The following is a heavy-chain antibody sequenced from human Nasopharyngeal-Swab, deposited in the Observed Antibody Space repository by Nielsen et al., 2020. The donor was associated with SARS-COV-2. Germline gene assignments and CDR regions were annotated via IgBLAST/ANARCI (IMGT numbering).Heavy chain of an antibody. CDR1: GFTISSYA. CDR3: AKSAGIVVPAAMLGTIDY. D-gene: IGHD2-2*01. CDR2: ISGSGGST. J-gene: IGHJ4*02. Sequence: GSLTLSCAVSGFTISSYAMSWVRQAPGKGLEWVSAISGSGGSTYYADSVKGRFIISRDNSKNTLHLQMYSLRAEDTAVYYCAKSAGIVVPAAMLGTIDYWGQGTLVTVSS. V-gene: IGHV3-23*01.